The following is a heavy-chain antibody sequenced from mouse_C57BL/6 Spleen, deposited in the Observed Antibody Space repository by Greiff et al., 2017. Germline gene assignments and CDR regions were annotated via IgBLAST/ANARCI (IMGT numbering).Heavy chain of an antibody. CDR2: ISSGSSTI. V-gene: IGHV5-17*01. CDR3: ARPYGSSSTGFAY. CDR1: GFTFSDYG. D-gene: IGHD1-1*01. Sequence: DVQLVESGGGLVKPGGSLKLSCAASGFTFSDYGMHWVRQAPEKGLEWVAYISSGSSTIYYADTVKGRFTISRDNAKNTLFLQMTSLRSEDTAMYYCARPYGSSSTGFAYWGQGTLVTVSA. J-gene: IGHJ3*01.